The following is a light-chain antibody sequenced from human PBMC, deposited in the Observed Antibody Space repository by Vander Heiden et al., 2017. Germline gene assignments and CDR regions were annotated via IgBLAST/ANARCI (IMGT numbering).Light chain of an antibody. Sequence: EIEMTPSPDSLAVTLGERATINCKSSQSVLARSNNKNFLSWYQQKPGQPPKLLIYWASTRQSGVPDRFSGSGSGTDFTLTISSLQAEDVAVYYCQQYYSPPLTFGGGTKVEIK. J-gene: IGKJ4*01. CDR3: QQYYSPPLT. V-gene: IGKV4-1*01. CDR2: WAS. CDR1: QSVLARSNNKNF.